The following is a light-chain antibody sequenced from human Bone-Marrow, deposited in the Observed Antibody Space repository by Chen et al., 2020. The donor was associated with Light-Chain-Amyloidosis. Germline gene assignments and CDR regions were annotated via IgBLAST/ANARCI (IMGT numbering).Light chain of an antibody. CDR3: QSADSSGTYEVI. V-gene: IGLV3-25*03. J-gene: IGLJ2*01. CDR1: DLPTKY. Sequence: FELTQPPSVSVSPGQTARITCSGDDLPTKYAYWYQQKPGQAPVLVIHRDTERPSGISERFSGSSSGTTATLTISGVQAEDEADYHCQSADSSGTYEVIFGGGTKLTVL. CDR2: RDT.